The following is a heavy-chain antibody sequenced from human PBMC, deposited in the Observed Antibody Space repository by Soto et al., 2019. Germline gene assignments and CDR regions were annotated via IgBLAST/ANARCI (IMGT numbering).Heavy chain of an antibody. CDR2: ISGGGDSP. Sequence: EVHLWESGGGLVQPGGSLRLSCAASGFTFSTYTMSWVRQAPGKGLEWVSSISGGGDSPSYADSVQGRFTISRDNPKNTLYLQMNSLRAEDTTLYYCAKARCSAAYCSVPDYWGQGTLVTVSS. D-gene: IGHD2-15*01. CDR1: GFTFSTYT. J-gene: IGHJ4*02. CDR3: AKARCSAAYCSVPDY. V-gene: IGHV3-23*01.